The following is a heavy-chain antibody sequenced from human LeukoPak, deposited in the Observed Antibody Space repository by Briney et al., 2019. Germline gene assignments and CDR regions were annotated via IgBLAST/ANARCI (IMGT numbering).Heavy chain of an antibody. CDR2: VQYTGST. Sequence: SETLSLTCSVSGVSISTYSWSWIRQPPGKGLEWIASVQYTGSTTYNPSLRSRLTISADTSKSQFSLKLSSVTTADTAVYYCARVERNWSGYYAKVYYFDYWGQGTLVTVSS. V-gene: IGHV4-59*01. D-gene: IGHD3-3*01. J-gene: IGHJ4*02. CDR3: ARVERNWSGYYAKVYYFDY. CDR1: GVSISTYS.